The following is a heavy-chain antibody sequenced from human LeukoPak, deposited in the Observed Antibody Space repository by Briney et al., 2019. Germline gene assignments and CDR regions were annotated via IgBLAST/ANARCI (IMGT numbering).Heavy chain of an antibody. CDR2: IYTSGST. V-gene: IGHV4-4*09. CDR3: GRHIVVTPDFDY. Sequence: SETLSLTCTVSGGSISSYYWSWIRQPPGKGLEWIGYIYTSGSTNYNPSLKSRVTISVDTSKNQFSLKLSSVTAADTAVYYCGRHIVVTPDFDYWGQGTLVTVSS. J-gene: IGHJ4*02. D-gene: IGHD2-21*01. CDR1: GGSISSYY.